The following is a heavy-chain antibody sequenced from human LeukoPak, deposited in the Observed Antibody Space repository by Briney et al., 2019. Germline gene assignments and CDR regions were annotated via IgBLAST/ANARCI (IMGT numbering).Heavy chain of an antibody. CDR3: ARAHAYCSGGSCYALYYYYGMDV. J-gene: IGHJ6*02. D-gene: IGHD2-15*01. CDR1: GISLSNYA. Sequence: PGGSLRLSCVVSGISLSNYAMTWVRQAPGKGLEWVSYISERGGSTTYADSVKGRFTISRDNSKNTLYLQMSSLRAEDTAVYYCARAHAYCSGGSCYALYYYYGMDVWGQGTTVTVSS. CDR2: ISERGGST. V-gene: IGHV3-23*01.